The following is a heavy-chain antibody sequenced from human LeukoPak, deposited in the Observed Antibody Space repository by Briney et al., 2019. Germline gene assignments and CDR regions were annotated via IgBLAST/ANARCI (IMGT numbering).Heavy chain of an antibody. CDR3: ARRTLGFFDY. Sequence: GGSLRLSCAASGFTFSSYGMHWVRQAPGKGLEWVSYISSSGSTIYYADSVKGRFTISRDNAKNSLYLQMNSLRAEDTAVYYCARRTLGFFDYWGQGTLVTVSS. D-gene: IGHD7-27*01. CDR2: ISSSGSTI. J-gene: IGHJ4*02. CDR1: GFTFSSYG. V-gene: IGHV3-48*04.